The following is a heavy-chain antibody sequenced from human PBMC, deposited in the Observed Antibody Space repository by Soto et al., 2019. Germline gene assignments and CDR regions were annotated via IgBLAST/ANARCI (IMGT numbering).Heavy chain of an antibody. CDR2: IYWDDVK. CDR3: IQSRCGGDCLQSYASHYYYGMDV. V-gene: IGHV2-5*02. J-gene: IGHJ6*02. D-gene: IGHD2-21*02. Sequence: QITLKESGPTLVKPTQTLTLTCTFSGFSLSTSGVGVGWIRQPPGKALEWLALIYWDDVKRYSPSLRSRLTISKDTSKNQVVLTMTNMDPVDTATYYCIQSRCGGDCLQSYASHYYYGMDVWGQGTTVTVSS. CDR1: GFSLSTSGVG.